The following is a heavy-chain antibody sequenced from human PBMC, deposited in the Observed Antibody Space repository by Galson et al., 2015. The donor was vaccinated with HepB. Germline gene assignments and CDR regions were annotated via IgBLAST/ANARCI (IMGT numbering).Heavy chain of an antibody. CDR2: IDPSDSYT. J-gene: IGHJ6*02. CDR1: GYSFTSYW. CDR3: ARHSKVSEAGGDTSYYGMDV. Sequence: QSGAEVKKPGESLRISCKGSGYSFTSYWISWVRQMPGKGLEWMGRIDPSDSYTNYSPSFQGHVTISADKSISTAYLQWSSLKASDTAMYYCARHSKVSEAGGDTSYYGMDVWGQGTTVTVSS. V-gene: IGHV5-10-1*01. D-gene: IGHD6-19*01.